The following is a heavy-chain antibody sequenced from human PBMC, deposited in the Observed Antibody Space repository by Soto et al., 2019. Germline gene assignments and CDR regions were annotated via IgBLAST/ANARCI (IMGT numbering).Heavy chain of an antibody. CDR1: GGSISSDDYY. CDR3: ARDRSNSPDFFDD. D-gene: IGHD6-6*01. V-gene: IGHV4-30-4*01. CDR2: IYYSGRT. J-gene: IGHJ4*02. Sequence: SESLSLTCSVSGGSISSDDYYWTWIRQAPGEGLEWIGYIYYSGRTLYNPSLKSRVTISIDTSKNQFSLKLISVSAADTAVYYCARDRSNSPDFFDDWGQGTLVTVSS.